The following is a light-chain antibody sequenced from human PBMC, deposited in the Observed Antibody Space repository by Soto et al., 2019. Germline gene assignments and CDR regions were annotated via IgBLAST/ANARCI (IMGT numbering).Light chain of an antibody. CDR2: EVS. J-gene: IGLJ1*01. CDR3: SSNTTRYPHV. V-gene: IGLV2-14*01. Sequence: QSALTQPASVSGSPGQSISISCTGTSSDIGAYNYVSWYQQYPGKAPKLMICEVSNRPSGVSNRFSGSKSDNTASLTISGLHPEDEADYYSSSNTTRYPHVFGPGTNLTFL. CDR1: SSDIGAYNY.